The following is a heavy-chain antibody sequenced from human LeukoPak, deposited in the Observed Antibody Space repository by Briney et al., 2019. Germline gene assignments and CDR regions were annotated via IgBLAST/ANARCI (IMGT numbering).Heavy chain of an antibody. D-gene: IGHD2-2*01. V-gene: IGHV5-51*01. J-gene: IGHJ4*02. CDR2: INPGDSDT. CDR1: GYSFASYW. Sequence: GESLKISCMGSGYSFASYWIGWVRQMPGKGLEWMGNINPGDSDTRYSPSFQGQVTMTVDKSINTAYLHWSSLKASDTAMYYCTRYQVPPGRDYFDYWGQGTLVTVSS. CDR3: TRYQVPPGRDYFDY.